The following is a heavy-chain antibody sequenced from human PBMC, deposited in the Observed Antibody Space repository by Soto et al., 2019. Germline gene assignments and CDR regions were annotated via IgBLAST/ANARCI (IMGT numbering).Heavy chain of an antibody. CDR3: AKPLLPGNYYYYMDG. CDR1: GFRFSSYV. V-gene: IGHV3-23*01. CDR2: ISGSGATT. D-gene: IGHD3-22*01. J-gene: IGHJ6*03. Sequence: PGGSLRLSCAASGFRFSSYVMNWVRQAPGKGLEWVSAISGSGATTYYADSVKGRFTISRDTSKNTLYLQMNSLRAEDTAVYYCAKPLLPGNYYYYMDGWGKGSTVPVAS.